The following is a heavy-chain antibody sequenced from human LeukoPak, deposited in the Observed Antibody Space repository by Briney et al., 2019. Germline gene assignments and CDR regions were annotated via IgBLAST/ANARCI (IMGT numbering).Heavy chain of an antibody. J-gene: IGHJ4*02. CDR3: ARDLWDH. CDR2: ITSAGNFI. CDR1: GFTFSTYT. Sequence: GGSLRLSCAASGFTFSTYTMIWVRQAPGKGLEWVSSITSAGNFIYYADSLRGRFTVPRDNAKNSLYLQMNRLRAEDTAMYYCARDLWDHWGQGTLVTVSS. V-gene: IGHV3-21*01.